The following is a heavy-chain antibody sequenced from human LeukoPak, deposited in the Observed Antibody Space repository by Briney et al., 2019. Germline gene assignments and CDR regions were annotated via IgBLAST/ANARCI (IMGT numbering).Heavy chain of an antibody. J-gene: IGHJ6*03. V-gene: IGHV1-18*01. D-gene: IGHD6-19*01. CDR3: ARSSGWYFNYYYYYMDV. Sequence: GASVKVSCKASGYTFTSYGISWVRQAPGQGLEWMGWISAYNGNTNYAQKLQGRVTMTTDTSTSTAYMELSSLRSEDTAVYYCARSSGWYFNYYYYYMDVWGKGTTVTVSS. CDR1: GYTFTSYG. CDR2: ISAYNGNT.